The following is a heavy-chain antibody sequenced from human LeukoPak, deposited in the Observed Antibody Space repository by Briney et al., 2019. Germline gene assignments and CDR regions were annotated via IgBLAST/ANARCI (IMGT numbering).Heavy chain of an antibody. D-gene: IGHD3-22*01. J-gene: IGHJ4*02. CDR1: GFTFSSYA. V-gene: IGHV3-23*01. Sequence: GGSLRLSCAASGFTFSSYAMSWVRQAPGKGLEWVSGISDSGGSIYYADSVKGRFTISRDNSKNTVYLQLSSLRVEDTAVYYCAKDRPNYYDSSGHYYRRDGDYWGQGTLVTVSS. CDR2: ISDSGGSI. CDR3: AKDRPNYYDSSGHYYRRDGDY.